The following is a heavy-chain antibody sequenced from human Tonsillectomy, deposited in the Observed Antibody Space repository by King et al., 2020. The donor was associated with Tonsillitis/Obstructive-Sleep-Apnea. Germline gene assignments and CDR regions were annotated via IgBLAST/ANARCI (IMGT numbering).Heavy chain of an antibody. CDR2: IDPSDSYT. J-gene: IGHJ3*02. CDR3: ARHSGSSSHGAFDI. Sequence: VQLVESGAEVKKPGESLRISCKGSGYSFTSYWISWVRQMPGKGLEWMGRIDPSDSYTNYSPAFQGHVTISAEKSITTADLQWSSLKASDTAMYYCARHSGSSSHGAFDIWGQGTMVTVSS. CDR1: GYSFTSYW. V-gene: IGHV5-10-1*03. D-gene: IGHD1-26*01.